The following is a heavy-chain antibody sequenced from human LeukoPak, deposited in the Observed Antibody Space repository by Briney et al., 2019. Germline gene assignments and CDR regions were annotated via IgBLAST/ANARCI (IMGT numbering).Heavy chain of an antibody. J-gene: IGHJ4*02. D-gene: IGHD3-16*01. CDR1: GGSFSGYY. CDR3: PRVPRLGGYLDY. CDR2: IYDSGST. Sequence: KTSETLSLTCAVYGGSFSGYYWSWIRQPPGKGLEWIGSIYDSGSTYYNPSLKSRVTISVDASKNQFSLKLSSVTAADTAVFYCPRVPRLGGYLDYWGQGTLVTVSS. V-gene: IGHV4-34*01.